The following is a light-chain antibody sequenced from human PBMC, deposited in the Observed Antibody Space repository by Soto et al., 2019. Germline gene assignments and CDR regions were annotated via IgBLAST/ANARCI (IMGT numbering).Light chain of an antibody. CDR3: SSYTSSSPYV. J-gene: IGLJ1*01. CDR2: DVS. V-gene: IGLV2-14*01. Sequence: QSALTQPGTVSGSPGQSITISCTGTSSDVGGYNYVSWYQQHPGKAPKRMIYDVSNRPSGVSNRFSGSKSGNTASLTISGLQAEDEADYYFSSYTSSSPYVFGTGTKVTVL. CDR1: SSDVGGYNY.